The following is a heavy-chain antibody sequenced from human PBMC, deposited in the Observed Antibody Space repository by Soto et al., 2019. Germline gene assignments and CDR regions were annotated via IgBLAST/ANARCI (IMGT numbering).Heavy chain of an antibody. CDR3: ASVIGDGYNSDY. CDR2: MNPNSGNT. V-gene: IGHV1-8*01. CDR1: GYTFTSYD. J-gene: IGHJ4*02. D-gene: IGHD5-12*01. Sequence: QVQLVKSGAEVKKPGASVKVSCKASGYTFTSYDINWVRQATGQGLEWMGWMNPNSGNTGYAQKFHGRVTMTRNTSISTAYMELSSMRSEDTAVYYCASVIGDGYNSDYWGQGTLVTVSS.